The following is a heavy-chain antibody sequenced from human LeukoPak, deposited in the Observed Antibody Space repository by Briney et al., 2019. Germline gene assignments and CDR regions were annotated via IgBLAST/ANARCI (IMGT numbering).Heavy chain of an antibody. CDR3: ARHRLHRIYYDSSGFYHDAFDI. CDR1: GYTFTGYY. CDR2: INPNSGGT. Sequence: GASVKVSCKASGYTFTGYYMHWVRQAPGQGLEWMGWINPNSGGTNYAQKLQGRVTMTTDTSTSTAYMELRSLRSDDTAVYYCARHRLHRIYYDSSGFYHDAFDIWGRGTMVTVSS. J-gene: IGHJ3*02. D-gene: IGHD3-22*01. V-gene: IGHV1-2*02.